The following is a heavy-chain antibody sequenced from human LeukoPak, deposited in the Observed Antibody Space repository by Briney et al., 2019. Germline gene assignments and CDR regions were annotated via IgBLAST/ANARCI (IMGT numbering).Heavy chain of an antibody. D-gene: IGHD2-2*01. Sequence: GGSLRLSCAASGFTFSSYAMSWVRQAPGKGLEWVSAISGSGGSTYYADSVKGRFTISRDNSENTLYLQMNSLRAEDTAVYYCAKVREYQLLYFDYWGQGTLVTVSS. J-gene: IGHJ4*02. CDR3: AKVREYQLLYFDY. CDR1: GFTFSSYA. V-gene: IGHV3-23*01. CDR2: ISGSGGST.